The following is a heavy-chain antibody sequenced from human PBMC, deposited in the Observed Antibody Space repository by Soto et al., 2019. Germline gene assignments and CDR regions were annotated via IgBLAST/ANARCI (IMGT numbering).Heavy chain of an antibody. CDR2: IYYIGTT. CDR3: AKNETTRPWFDP. Sequence: QVQLQASGPGLVKASQTLSLTCTVSGGSIRNGNYYWSWLRQLPGKGLEWIGNIYYIGTTAYNPSLKSRVIIAIDTSKNQFSLELTSVIAADTAVYYCAKNETTRPWFDPWGQGTLVTVSS. V-gene: IGHV4-31*03. J-gene: IGHJ5*02. CDR1: GGSIRNGNYY. D-gene: IGHD1-1*01.